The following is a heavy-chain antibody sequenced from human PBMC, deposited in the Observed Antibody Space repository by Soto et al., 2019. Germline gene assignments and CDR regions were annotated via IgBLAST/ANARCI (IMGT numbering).Heavy chain of an antibody. Sequence: SETLSLTCTVSGGSISSYYWSWIRQPPGKGLEWIGYIYYSGTTNYNPSLKSRVTISVDTSKNQFSLKLSSVTAADTAVYYCARDHPGSSHFAYWGQGTLVTVSS. V-gene: IGHV4-59*01. CDR1: GGSISSYY. J-gene: IGHJ4*02. D-gene: IGHD3-10*01. CDR2: IYYSGTT. CDR3: ARDHPGSSHFAY.